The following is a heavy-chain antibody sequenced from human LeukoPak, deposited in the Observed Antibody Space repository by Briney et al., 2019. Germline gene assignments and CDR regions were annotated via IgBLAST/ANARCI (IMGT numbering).Heavy chain of an antibody. CDR1: GFTFSSYS. D-gene: IGHD2-2*01. J-gene: IGHJ6*03. CDR3: ARDSAALSYYYYMDV. V-gene: IGHV3-48*01. CDR2: ISSSSTI. Sequence: GGSLRLSCAASGFTFSSYSMNWVRQAPGKGLEWVSYISSSSTIYYADSVKGRFTISRDNAKNSLYLQMNSLRAEDTAVYYCARDSAALSYYYYMDVWGKGTTVTVSS.